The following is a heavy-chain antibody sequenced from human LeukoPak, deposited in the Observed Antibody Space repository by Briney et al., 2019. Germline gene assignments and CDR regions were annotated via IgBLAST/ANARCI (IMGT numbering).Heavy chain of an antibody. CDR3: GREDRIVLGNDALDI. CDR1: GFTFNSFG. J-gene: IGHJ3*02. Sequence: PGRSLRLSCATSGFTFNSFGMHWARQAPGKGLEWVAFISYDGSNKDYADSVKGRFTISRDNAKNTLSLQMNSLRGEDTAVYYCGREDRIVLGNDALDIWGQGTMVTVSS. CDR2: ISYDGSNK. V-gene: IGHV3-33*05. D-gene: IGHD2-2*01.